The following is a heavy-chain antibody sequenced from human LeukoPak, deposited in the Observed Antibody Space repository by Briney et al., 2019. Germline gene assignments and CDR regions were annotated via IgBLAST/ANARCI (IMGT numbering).Heavy chain of an antibody. V-gene: IGHV3-23*01. CDR3: AKRPLGYCSGGSCYYFDY. J-gene: IGHJ4*02. D-gene: IGHD2-15*01. Sequence: GGSLRLSCAASGFTFSSYAMSWVRQARGKVLEWVSAISGSGGSKYYADSVKGRFTISRDNSKNTLYLQTHSLRAEDTAVYYCAKRPLGYCSGGSCYYFDYWGQGTLVTVSS. CDR1: GFTFSSYA. CDR2: ISGSGGSK.